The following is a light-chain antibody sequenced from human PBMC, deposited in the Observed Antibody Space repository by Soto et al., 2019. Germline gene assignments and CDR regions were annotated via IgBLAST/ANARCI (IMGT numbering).Light chain of an antibody. Sequence: DIQMTQSPSTLSASVGDRVTITCRASQSITNWLAWYQQKPGKAPKPLIYMASSLESGVPSRFSGSGGGTEFTLTISSLPHDDFATYYCQQYYRQATFGQGTKVEIK. V-gene: IGKV1-5*03. CDR1: QSITNW. J-gene: IGKJ1*01. CDR2: MAS. CDR3: QQYYRQAT.